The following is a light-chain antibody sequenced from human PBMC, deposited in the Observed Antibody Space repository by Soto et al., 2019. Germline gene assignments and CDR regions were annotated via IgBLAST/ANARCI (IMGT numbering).Light chain of an antibody. Sequence: DIQMTQSPSTLSASVGDRVTITCRATQTISTSLAWYQQKPGKAPKLLIYKASTLKSGVPSRFSGSGSGTEFTLTISSLQPDDFAVYYCQQYNNWPFTFGPGTKVDIK. CDR1: QTISTS. CDR2: KAS. V-gene: IGKV1-5*03. CDR3: QQYNNWPFT. J-gene: IGKJ3*01.